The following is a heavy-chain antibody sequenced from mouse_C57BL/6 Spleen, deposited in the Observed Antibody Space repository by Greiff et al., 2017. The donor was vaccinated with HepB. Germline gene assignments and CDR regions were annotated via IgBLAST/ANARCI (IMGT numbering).Heavy chain of an antibody. V-gene: IGHV3-1*01. J-gene: IGHJ2*01. Sequence: EVQLVESGPGMVKPSQSLSLTCTVTGYSITSCYDWHWIRHFPGNKLEWMGYISYSGSTNYNPSLKSRISITHDTSKNHFFLKLNSVTTEDTATYYCAREDYYGSFDYWGQGTTLTVSS. D-gene: IGHD1-1*01. CDR3: AREDYYGSFDY. CDR2: ISYSGST. CDR1: GYSITSCYD.